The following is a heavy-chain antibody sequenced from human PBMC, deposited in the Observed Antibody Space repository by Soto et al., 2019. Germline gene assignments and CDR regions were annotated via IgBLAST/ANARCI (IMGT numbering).Heavy chain of an antibody. CDR1: GGTFSSYG. V-gene: IGHV1-69*06. Sequence: SVKVSGKASGGTFSSYGISWVRQAPGQGLEWMGGISPIFGTANYAQKFQGRVTITADTSTSTAYMELRSLRSGDTAVYYCASRYCTNGVCSTYFDYWGQGTLVTVSS. D-gene: IGHD2-8*01. CDR2: ISPIFGTA. CDR3: ASRYCTNGVCSTYFDY. J-gene: IGHJ4*02.